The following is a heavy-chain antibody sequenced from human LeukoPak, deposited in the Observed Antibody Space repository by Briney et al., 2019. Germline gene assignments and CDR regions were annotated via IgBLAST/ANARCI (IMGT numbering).Heavy chain of an antibody. CDR1: GYTFTSYY. D-gene: IGHD6-13*01. CDR3: ARPGYSSSWSEPYFDY. Sequence: ASVKVSCKASGYTFTSYYMHWVRQAPGQRLEWRGIINPSGCSTSYAQKFQGRVTMTRDTSTSTVYMELSSLRSEDTAVYYCARPGYSSSWSEPYFDYWGQGTLVNVSS. J-gene: IGHJ4*02. V-gene: IGHV1-46*01. CDR2: INPSGCST.